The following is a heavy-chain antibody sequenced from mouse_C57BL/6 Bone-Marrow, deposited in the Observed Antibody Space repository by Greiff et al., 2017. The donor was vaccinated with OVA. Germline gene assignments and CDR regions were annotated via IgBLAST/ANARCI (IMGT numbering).Heavy chain of an antibody. D-gene: IGHD1-1*01. CDR1: GFTFSNYW. V-gene: IGHV6-3*01. J-gene: IGHJ2*01. Sequence: EVQLQASGGGLVQPGGSMKLSCVASGFTFSNYWMNWVRQSPEQGLEWVAQIRLKSDNYATHYAVPVKGRFTISRDDNKSSVYLQMNNVRAEDTGIYYYAGGDYYGSDYWGQGTTLTVSS. CDR3: AGGDYYGSDY. CDR2: IRLKSDNYAT.